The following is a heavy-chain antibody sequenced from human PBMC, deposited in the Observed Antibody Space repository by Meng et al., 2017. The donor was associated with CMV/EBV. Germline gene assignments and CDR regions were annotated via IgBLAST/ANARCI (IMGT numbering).Heavy chain of an antibody. V-gene: IGHV3-7*01. CDR3: ARDWADGFDY. CDR1: GFASSRFW. Sequence: GESLKISCAPSGFASSRFWMTWVRQPPGKGLEFVANIKDNGGVKEYADSLKGRFTISRDNARNSVYLQMTNVRAEDTAVYFCARDWADGFDYWGQGVLVTVSS. D-gene: IGHD3-16*01. CDR2: IKDNGGVK. J-gene: IGHJ4*02.